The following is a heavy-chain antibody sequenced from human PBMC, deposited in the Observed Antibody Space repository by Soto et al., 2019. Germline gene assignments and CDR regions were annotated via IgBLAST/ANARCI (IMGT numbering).Heavy chain of an antibody. J-gene: IGHJ5*02. CDR3: ARRDRSGFSYWLDT. V-gene: IGHV4-31*03. CDR1: GGSISDGYY. Sequence: TLSLTCTVSGGSISDGYYWSWIRQHPGKGLEWIGSISDSGSTSYNPSLKSRLTISVDTSKNQFSLNLRSVTAADTAVYYCARRDRSGFSYWLDTWGQGTLVTVSS. CDR2: ISDSGST. D-gene: IGHD3-22*01.